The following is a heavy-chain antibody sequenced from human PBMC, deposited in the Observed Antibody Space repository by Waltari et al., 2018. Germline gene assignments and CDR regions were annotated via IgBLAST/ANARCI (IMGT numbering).Heavy chain of an antibody. J-gene: IGHJ6*03. CDR3: ARTKYGDLYYYYMDV. CDR2: IYTSGST. Sequence: QVQLQESGPGLVKPSQTLSLTCTVSGGSISSGSYYWSWIRPPAGKGLEWSGRIYTSGSTNYTPSLESRVTISVDTSKNQFSLKLSSVTAADTAVYYCARTKYGDLYYYYMDVWGKGTTVTVSS. V-gene: IGHV4-61*02. D-gene: IGHD4-17*01. CDR1: GGSISSGSYY.